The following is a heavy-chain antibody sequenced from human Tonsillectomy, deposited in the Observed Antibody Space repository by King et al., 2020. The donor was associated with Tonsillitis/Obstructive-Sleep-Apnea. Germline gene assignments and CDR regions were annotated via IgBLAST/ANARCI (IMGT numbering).Heavy chain of an antibody. CDR1: GGTFSSYA. D-gene: IGHD1-26*01. J-gene: IGHJ3*02. V-gene: IGHV1-69*01. CDR3: ARGSGSYDIGAFDI. CDR2: IIPIFGTA. Sequence: QLVESGAEVKKPGSSVKVSCKASGGTFSSYAISWVRQSPGQGLEWMGGIIPIFGTANYAQKFQGRVTITADESTSTAYMELSSLRSEDTAVYYCARGSGSYDIGAFDIWGQGTMVTVSS.